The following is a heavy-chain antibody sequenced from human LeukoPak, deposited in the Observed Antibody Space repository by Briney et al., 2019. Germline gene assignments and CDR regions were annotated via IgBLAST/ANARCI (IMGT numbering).Heavy chain of an antibody. J-gene: IGHJ4*02. V-gene: IGHV4-59*08. Sequence: SETLSLTCTVSGGSISSYYWSWIRQPPGKGLEWIGYIYNSGSTNYIPSLTSRVTISVDTSKNQFSLKLTSVTAADTAVYYCARHLRGYSYGPFDYWGQGTLVTVSS. CDR3: ARHLRGYSYGPFDY. D-gene: IGHD5-18*01. CDR1: GGSISSYY. CDR2: IYNSGST.